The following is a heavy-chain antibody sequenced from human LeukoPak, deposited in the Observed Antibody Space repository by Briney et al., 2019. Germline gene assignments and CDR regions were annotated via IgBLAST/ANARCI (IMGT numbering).Heavy chain of an antibody. CDR3: ARVLHVAWRFGDFDY. J-gene: IGHJ4*02. CDR2: IYYSGST. V-gene: IGHV4-39*07. Sequence: PSETLSLTCTVSGGSISSSSYYWGWIRQPPGKGLEWIGNIYYSGSTYYNPSLKSRVTISVDTSKNQFSLKLTSVTAADTAVYYCARVLHVAWRFGDFDYWGQGTLVTVSS. CDR1: GGSISSSSYY. D-gene: IGHD3-10*01.